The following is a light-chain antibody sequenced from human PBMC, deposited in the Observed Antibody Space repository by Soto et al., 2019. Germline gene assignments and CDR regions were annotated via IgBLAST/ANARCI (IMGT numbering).Light chain of an antibody. J-gene: IGLJ2*01. CDR3: FSYAVISTSLMV. Sequence: QSALTQPASVSGSPGQSITISCTGTSSDVGSYNLVSWYQQHPGKAPKLMIYEVSKRPSGVSNRFSGSKSGNTASLTISGLQAEDEADYYCFSYAVISTSLMVFGGGTKLTVL. CDR2: EVS. CDR1: SSDVGSYNL. V-gene: IGLV2-23*02.